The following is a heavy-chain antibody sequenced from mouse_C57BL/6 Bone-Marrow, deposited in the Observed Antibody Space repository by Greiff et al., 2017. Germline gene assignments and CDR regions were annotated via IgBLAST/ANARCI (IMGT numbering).Heavy chain of an antibody. V-gene: IGHV1-81*01. CDR3: ARSDYGNPYAMDY. CDR2: IYPRSGNT. J-gene: IGHJ4*01. Sequence: VQLQQSGAELARPGASVKLSCKASGYTFTSYGISWVKQRTGQGLEWIGEIYPRSGNTYYNEKFKGKATLTADKSSSTAYMELRSLPSEDSAVYFCARSDYGNPYAMDYWGQGTSVTVSS. D-gene: IGHD2-1*01. CDR1: GYTFTSYG.